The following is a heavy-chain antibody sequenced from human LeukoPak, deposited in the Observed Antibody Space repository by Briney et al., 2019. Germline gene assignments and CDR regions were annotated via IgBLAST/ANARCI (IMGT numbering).Heavy chain of an antibody. V-gene: IGHV3-21*04. D-gene: IGHD5-24*01. CDR1: GFTFSIYR. J-gene: IGHJ5*02. CDR3: ARASDPWLQLT. CDR2: ISSGSSYI. Sequence: GGSLRLSCAASGFTFSIYRMNWVRQAPGKGLEWVSSISSGSSYIYYADSVKGRFTISRDNAKNSLYLQMNSLRAEDTAVYYCARASDPWLQLTWGQGTLVTVSS.